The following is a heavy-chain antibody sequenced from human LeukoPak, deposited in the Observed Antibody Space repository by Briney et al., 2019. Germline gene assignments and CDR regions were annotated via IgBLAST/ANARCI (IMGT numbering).Heavy chain of an antibody. V-gene: IGHV1-18*01. CDR3: ARPRGYDFWSGYYTGKYYFDY. Sequence: ASVKVSCKASGYTFTSYGISWVRQAPGQGLEWMGWISAYNGNTNYAQELQGRVTMTTDTSTSTAYMELRSLRSDDTAVYYCARPRGYDFWSGYYTGKYYFDYWGQGTLVTVSS. J-gene: IGHJ4*02. CDR2: ISAYNGNT. CDR1: GYTFTSYG. D-gene: IGHD3-3*01.